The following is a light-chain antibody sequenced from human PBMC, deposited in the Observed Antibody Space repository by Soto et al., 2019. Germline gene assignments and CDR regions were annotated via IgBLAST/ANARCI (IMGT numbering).Light chain of an antibody. CDR3: ASWDDRLGAVI. V-gene: IGLV1-47*02. CDR1: SSNIGGTNY. J-gene: IGLJ2*01. Sequence: QSVLTQPPSASGTPGQKVFISCSGSSSNIGGTNYAYWYQQLPGAAPKLLMHSNNLRPSGVPERISGSKFGTAASLAISGRRSEDEAVYYCASWDDRLGAVIFGGGTKVTVL. CDR2: SNN.